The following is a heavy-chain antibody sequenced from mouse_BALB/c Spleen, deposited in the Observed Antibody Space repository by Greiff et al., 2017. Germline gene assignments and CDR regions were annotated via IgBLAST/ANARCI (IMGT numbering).Heavy chain of an antibody. D-gene: IGHD2-1*01. CDR1: GFTFSSYA. CDR3: ARWGYYGNYGMDY. J-gene: IGHJ4*01. V-gene: IGHV5-9-4*01. Sequence: DVMLVESGGGLVKPGGSLKLSCAASGFTFSSYAMSWVRQSPEKRLEWVAEISSGGSYTYYPDTVTGRFTISRDNAKNTLYLEMSSLRSEDTAMYYCARWGYYGNYGMDYWGQGTSVTVSS. CDR2: ISSGGSYT.